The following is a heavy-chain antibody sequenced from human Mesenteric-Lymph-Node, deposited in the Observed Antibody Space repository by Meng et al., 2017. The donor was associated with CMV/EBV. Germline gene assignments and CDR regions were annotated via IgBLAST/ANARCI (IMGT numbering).Heavy chain of an antibody. V-gene: IGHV3-11*04. Sequence: GGSLRLSCAGSGFMFSDYYMTWVRQAPGKGLEWVSYISGSGTTISYADSVKGRFTISGDNAKNSLYLQMSSLRAEDTAVYYCARAGSSWYGSYWGQGTLVTVSS. J-gene: IGHJ4*02. CDR3: ARAGSSWYGSY. D-gene: IGHD6-13*01. CDR2: ISGSGTTI. CDR1: GFMFSDYY.